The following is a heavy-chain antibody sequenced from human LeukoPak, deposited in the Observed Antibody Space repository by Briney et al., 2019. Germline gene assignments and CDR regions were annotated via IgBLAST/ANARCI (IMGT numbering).Heavy chain of an antibody. CDR2: IIPILGIA. V-gene: IGHV1-69*04. CDR3: ARQHIVVVTAIHPFDY. D-gene: IGHD2-21*02. CDR1: GGTFSSYA. J-gene: IGHJ4*02. Sequence: SVKVSCKASGGTFSSYAISWVRQAPGQGLEWMGRIIPILGIANYAQKFQGRVTITADKSTSTAYMELSSLRSEDTAVYYCARQHIVVVTAIHPFDYWGQGTLVTVSS.